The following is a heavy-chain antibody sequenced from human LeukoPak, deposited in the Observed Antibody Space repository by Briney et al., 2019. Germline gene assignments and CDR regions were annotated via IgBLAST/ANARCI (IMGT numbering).Heavy chain of an antibody. CDR2: FYTSGST. CDR1: GGSIRSGSYY. CDR3: AREARYNWFDP. V-gene: IGHV4-61*02. J-gene: IGHJ5*02. Sequence: KASETLSLTCTDSGGSIRSGSYYWSWIRQPAGKGLEWIGRFYTSGSTNYNPSLKSRVTISVDTSKNQFSLKLSSVTAADTAVYYCAREARYNWFDPWGQGTLVTVSS. D-gene: IGHD6-6*01.